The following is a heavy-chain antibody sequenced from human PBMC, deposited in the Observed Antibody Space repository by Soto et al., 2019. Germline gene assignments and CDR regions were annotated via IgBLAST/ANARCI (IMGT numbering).Heavy chain of an antibody. D-gene: IGHD6-13*01. CDR1: GFSLSTSGVG. V-gene: IGHV2-5*01. Sequence: SGPTLVSPTQTLTLTCTFSGFSLSTSGVGVGWIRQPPGKALEWLALIYWNDDKRYSPSLKSRLTITKDTSKNQVVLTMTNMDPVDTATYYCAHNQRYSSRWYGSILAEYFQHWGQGILVTVSS. CDR2: IYWNDDK. CDR3: AHNQRYSSRWYGSILAEYFQH. J-gene: IGHJ1*01.